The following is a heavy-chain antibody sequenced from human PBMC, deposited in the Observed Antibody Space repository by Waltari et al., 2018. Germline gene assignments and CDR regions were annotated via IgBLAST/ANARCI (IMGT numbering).Heavy chain of an antibody. Sequence: QLQLQESGPGLVKPSETLSLTCTVSGGSISSSSYYWGWIRQPPGKGLEWIGSIYYSGSTYYNPSLKSRVTISVDRSKNQFSLKLSSVTAADTAVYYCARRSTRGGSSWYLDYWGQGTLVTVSS. CDR3: ARRSTRGGSSWYLDY. V-gene: IGHV4-39*01. J-gene: IGHJ4*02. CDR2: IYYSGST. D-gene: IGHD6-13*01. CDR1: GGSISSSSYY.